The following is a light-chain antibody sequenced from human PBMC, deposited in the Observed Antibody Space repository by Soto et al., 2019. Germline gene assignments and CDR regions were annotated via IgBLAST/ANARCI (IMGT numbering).Light chain of an antibody. V-gene: IGKV1-27*01. J-gene: IGKJ1*01. CDR1: QGISNY. CDR3: QKYNSAPQK. Sequence: DIQMTQSPSSLSASVVDRVTLTFLASQGISNYLAWYQQKPGKVPKLLIYAASTLQSGVPSRFSGSGSGTDFTLTISSLQPEDVATYYCQKYNSAPQKFGQGTKVDIK. CDR2: AAS.